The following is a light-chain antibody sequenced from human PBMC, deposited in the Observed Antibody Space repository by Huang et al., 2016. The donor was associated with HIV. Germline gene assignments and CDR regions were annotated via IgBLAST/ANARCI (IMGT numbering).Light chain of an antibody. CDR3: QQRTNWPTWT. CDR2: DAS. V-gene: IGKV3-11*01. J-gene: IGKJ1*01. CDR1: QSVSSY. Sequence: EIVLTQSPATLSLSPGERATLSCRASQSVSSYLSWDQQKPGHASRLLIYDASNRAIGIPARFSGSGSGTYFTLTISSLEPEYFAVYYCQQRTNWPTWTFGQGTKVEIK.